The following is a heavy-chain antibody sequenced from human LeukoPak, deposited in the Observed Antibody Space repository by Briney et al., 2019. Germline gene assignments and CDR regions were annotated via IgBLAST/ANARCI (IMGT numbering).Heavy chain of an antibody. V-gene: IGHV1-69*02. Sequence: SVKVSCKASGGTFSSYTISWVRQASGQGLEWMGRIIPILGIANYAQKFQGRVTITADKSTSTAYMELSSLRSEDTAVYYCASRYSSSYYYYYYMDVWGKGTTVTVSS. CDR2: IIPILGIA. D-gene: IGHD6-6*01. CDR3: ASRYSSSYYYYYYMDV. CDR1: GGTFSSYT. J-gene: IGHJ6*03.